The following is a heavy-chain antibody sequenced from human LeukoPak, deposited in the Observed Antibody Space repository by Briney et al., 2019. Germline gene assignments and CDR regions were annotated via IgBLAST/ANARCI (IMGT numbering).Heavy chain of an antibody. CDR1: GGSISSSSHY. V-gene: IGHV4-39*01. CDR2: IYYSGST. Sequence: PSETLSLTCTVSGGSISSSSHYWAWIRQSPGTGLEWIVSIYYSGSTYYNPSRKSRATISVHTSKNQISLKVSSVTAADSALYFCARQRTSGSASNLRVAQIDSWGQGTLVTVSS. D-gene: IGHD3-3*01. J-gene: IGHJ4*02. CDR3: ARQRTSGSASNLRVAQIDS.